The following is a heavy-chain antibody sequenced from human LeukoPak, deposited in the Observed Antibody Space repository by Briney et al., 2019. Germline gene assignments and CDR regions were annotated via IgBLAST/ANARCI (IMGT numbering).Heavy chain of an antibody. V-gene: IGHV1-69*05. CDR1: GGTFSSYA. D-gene: IGHD6-13*01. CDR3: ARDLSAAGNWFDP. CDR2: IIPIFDTA. J-gene: IGHJ5*02. Sequence: SVKVSCKASGGTFSSYAISWVRQAPGQGLEWMGGIIPIFDTANYAQKLQGRVTMTTDTSTSTAYMELRSLGSDDTAVYYCARDLSAAGNWFDPWGQGTLVTVSS.